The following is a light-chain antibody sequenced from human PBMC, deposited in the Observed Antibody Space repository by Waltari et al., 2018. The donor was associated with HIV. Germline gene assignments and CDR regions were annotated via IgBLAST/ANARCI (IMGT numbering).Light chain of an antibody. Sequence: QSVLTQPPSASGTHGQRVTISCSGSSSNIGRNSVNWYQQLPGTAPKLLIYNTYQRPSGVPDRFSGSKSGTSASLAMSGLQSEDEADYYCATWDDSLNGQVFGGGTKVTVL. CDR2: NTY. CDR3: ATWDDSLNGQV. CDR1: SSNIGRNS. V-gene: IGLV1-44*01. J-gene: IGLJ3*02.